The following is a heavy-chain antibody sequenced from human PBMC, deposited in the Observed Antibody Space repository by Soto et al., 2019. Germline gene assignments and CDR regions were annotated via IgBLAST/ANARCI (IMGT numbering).Heavy chain of an antibody. CDR2: IIPIFGTA. Sequence: QVQLVQSGAEVKKPGSSVKVSCKASGDTFSSYAISLVRQAPGQGLEWMGGIIPIFGTANYAQKFQGRVTITADESTSTAYMELSSLRSEDTAVYYCARDRSGYRSMSSPMDVWGHGTTVTVSS. CDR1: GDTFSSYA. D-gene: IGHD3-22*01. J-gene: IGHJ6*02. CDR3: ARDRSGYRSMSSPMDV. V-gene: IGHV1-69*01.